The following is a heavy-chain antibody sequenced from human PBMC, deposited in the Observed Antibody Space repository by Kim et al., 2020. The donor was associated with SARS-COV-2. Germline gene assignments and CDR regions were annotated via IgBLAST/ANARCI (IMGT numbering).Heavy chain of an antibody. D-gene: IGHD2-15*01. V-gene: IGHV4-59*01. CDR1: GGSISSYY. CDR3: ARVGSGVVVAAWFDP. CDR2: IYYSGST. Sequence: SETLSLTCTVSGGSISSYYWSWIWQPPGKGLEWIGYIYYSGSTNYNPSLKSRVTISVDTSKNQFSLKLSSVTAADTAVYYCARVGSGVVVAAWFDPWGQGTLVTVSS. J-gene: IGHJ5*02.